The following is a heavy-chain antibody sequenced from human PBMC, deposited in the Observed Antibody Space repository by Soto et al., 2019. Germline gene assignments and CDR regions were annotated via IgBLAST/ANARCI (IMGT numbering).Heavy chain of an antibody. V-gene: IGHV4-39*01. Sequence: PSETLSLTCTVPGASISSSSYYWGWIRQPPGKGLEWIGSIYYSGSTYYNPSLKSRVTISVDTSKNQFSLKLSSVTAADTALYYCARLNAGTTYYYYGMDVWGQGTTVTVSS. CDR2: IYYSGST. J-gene: IGHJ6*02. D-gene: IGHD1-7*01. CDR3: ARLNAGTTYYYYGMDV. CDR1: GASISSSSYY.